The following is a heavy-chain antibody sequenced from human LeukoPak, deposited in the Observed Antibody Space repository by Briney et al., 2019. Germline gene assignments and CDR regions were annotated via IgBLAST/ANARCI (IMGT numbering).Heavy chain of an antibody. D-gene: IGHD6-13*01. CDR3: ARDSGYSSSWAPFDY. CDR2: ISSSGSTI. Sequence: PGGSLRLSCAASGFTFSSYEMNWVRQAPGKGLEWVSYISSSGSTIYYADSVKGQFTISRDNAKNSLYLQMNSLRAEDTAVYYCARDSGYSSSWAPFDYWGQGTLVTVSS. CDR1: GFTFSSYE. V-gene: IGHV3-48*03. J-gene: IGHJ4*02.